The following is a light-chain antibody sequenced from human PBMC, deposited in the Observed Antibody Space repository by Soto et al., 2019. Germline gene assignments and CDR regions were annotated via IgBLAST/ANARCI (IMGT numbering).Light chain of an antibody. CDR1: SSDVGGYNY. CDR3: SSYTSRSTRV. J-gene: IGLJ3*02. Sequence: QSALTQPASVSGSPGQSITISCTGTSSDVGGYNYVSWYQQHPGKAPKLMIYEVSNRPSGVPNRFSGSKSGNTASLTISGLEDDEDADYYCSSYTSRSTRVFGGGTKVTVL. V-gene: IGLV2-14*01. CDR2: EVS.